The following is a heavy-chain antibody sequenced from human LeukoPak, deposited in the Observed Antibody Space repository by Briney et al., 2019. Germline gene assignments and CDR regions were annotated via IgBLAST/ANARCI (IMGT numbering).Heavy chain of an antibody. CDR2: IYSDNT. D-gene: IGHD1-1*01. Sequence: GGSLRLSCTVSGFTVSSNSMSWVRQAPGKGLEWVSFIYSDNTHYSDSVKGRFTISRDNSKNTLYLQMNSLRAEDTAVYYCANDLRWGSFDIRGQGTLVTVSS. CDR1: GFTVSSNS. J-gene: IGHJ3*02. CDR3: ANDLRWGSFDI. V-gene: IGHV3-53*01.